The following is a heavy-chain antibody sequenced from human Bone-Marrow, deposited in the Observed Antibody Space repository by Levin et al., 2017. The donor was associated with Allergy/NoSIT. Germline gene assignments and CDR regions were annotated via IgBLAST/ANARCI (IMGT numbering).Heavy chain of an antibody. CDR2: ISSSSSYI. CDR3: ARDSIVVVVAATYFDY. J-gene: IGHJ4*02. Sequence: GGSLRLSCAASGFTFSSYSMNWVRQAPGKGLEWVSSISSSSSYIYYADSVKGRFTISRDNAKNSLYLQMNSLRAEDTAVYYCARDSIVVVVAATYFDYWGQGTLVTVSS. CDR1: GFTFSSYS. V-gene: IGHV3-21*01. D-gene: IGHD2-15*01.